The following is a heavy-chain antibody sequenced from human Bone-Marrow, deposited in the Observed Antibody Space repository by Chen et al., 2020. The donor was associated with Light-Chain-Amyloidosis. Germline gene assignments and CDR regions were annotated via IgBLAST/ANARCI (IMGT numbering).Heavy chain of an antibody. V-gene: IGHV4-39*01. Sequence: QLQLQESGPGLVRPSETLSLTCTVSGGSISINSYYWGWIRQPPGKGLEWIGSMSYSGSTYYSPSLKSRATRSVDTPKNQFSLRLNSVTAADTAVYYCARMFGFCSGGSGYSAYFDYWGQGALVTVSS. D-gene: IGHD2-15*01. CDR3: ARMFGFCSGGSGYSAYFDY. J-gene: IGHJ4*02. CDR1: GGSISINSYY. CDR2: MSYSGST.